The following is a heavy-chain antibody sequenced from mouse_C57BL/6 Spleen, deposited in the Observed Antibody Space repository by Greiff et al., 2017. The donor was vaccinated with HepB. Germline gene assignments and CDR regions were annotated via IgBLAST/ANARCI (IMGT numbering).Heavy chain of an antibody. CDR2: IYPGDGDT. J-gene: IGHJ2*01. V-gene: IGHV1-80*01. D-gene: IGHD1-1*01. CDR1: GYAFSSYW. CDR3: ARGGTTVVAPGY. Sequence: QVQLKQSGAELVKPGASVKISCKASGYAFSSYWMNWVKQRPGKGLEWIGQIYPGDGDTNYNGKFKGKATLTADKSSSTAYMQLSSLTSEDSAVYFCARGGTTVVAPGYWGQGTTLTVSS.